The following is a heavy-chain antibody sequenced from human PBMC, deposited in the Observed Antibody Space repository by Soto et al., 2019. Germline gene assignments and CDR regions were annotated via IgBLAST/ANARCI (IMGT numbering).Heavy chain of an antibody. V-gene: IGHV4-39*01. CDR2: IYYSGST. D-gene: IGHD3-3*01. CDR3: ARQDTYYDFWSGYLGWFDP. J-gene: IGHJ5*02. CDR1: GGSISSSSYY. Sequence: SETLSLTCTVSGGSISSSSYYWGWIRQPPGKGLEWIGSIYYSGSTYYNPSLKSRVTISVDTSKNQFSLKLSSVTAADTAVYYCARQDTYYDFWSGYLGWFDPWGQGTLVTVS.